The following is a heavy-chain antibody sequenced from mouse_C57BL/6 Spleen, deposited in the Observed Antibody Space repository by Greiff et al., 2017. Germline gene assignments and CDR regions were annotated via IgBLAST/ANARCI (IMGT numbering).Heavy chain of an antibody. Sequence: VQLQQSGAELMKPGASVKLSCKATGYTFTGYWIEWVKQRPGHGLEWIGEILPGSSSTNYNEKFKGKATFTAETSSNTAYMQLSSLTTADSAIYYGARYYYGSSYDFDYWGQGTTLTVSS. CDR3: ARYYYGSSYDFDY. CDR2: ILPGSSST. V-gene: IGHV1-9*01. CDR1: GYTFTGYW. D-gene: IGHD1-1*01. J-gene: IGHJ2*01.